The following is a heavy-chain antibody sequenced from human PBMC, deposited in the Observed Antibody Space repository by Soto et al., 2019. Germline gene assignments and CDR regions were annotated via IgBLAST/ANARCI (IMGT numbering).Heavy chain of an antibody. CDR1: GGTFYTYT. V-gene: IGHV1-69*13. Sequence: SVKVSCKASGGTFYTYTFSWVRQAPGQGLEWMGSITPIYPTTNYAEKFQGRLTVTADGSTNTAYMELNSLTSDDTAVYYCARLPRYSFPTSDELDSSGQVPTVTVSS. J-gene: IGHJ4*02. CDR3: ARLPRYSFPTSDELDS. D-gene: IGHD5-18*01. CDR2: ITPIYPTT.